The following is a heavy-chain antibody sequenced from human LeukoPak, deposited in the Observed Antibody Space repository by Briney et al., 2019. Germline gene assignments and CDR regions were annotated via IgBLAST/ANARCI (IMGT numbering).Heavy chain of an antibody. Sequence: ASVKVSCKASGGTFSSYAISWVRQAPGHGLEWMGWISGFNGHTKYSQKSQGRVTMTTDTSTSTAYMEVRSLRSDDTAVYYCARAWLRRKYYYYMDIWGKGTTVTVPS. V-gene: IGHV1-18*01. J-gene: IGHJ6*03. CDR1: GGTFSSYA. D-gene: IGHD5-12*01. CDR3: ARAWLRRKYYYYMDI. CDR2: ISGFNGHT.